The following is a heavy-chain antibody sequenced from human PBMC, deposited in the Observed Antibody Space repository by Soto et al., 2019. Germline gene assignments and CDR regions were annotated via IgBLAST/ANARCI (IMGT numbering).Heavy chain of an antibody. CDR3: ARGGYCSTTSCYTGEDY. J-gene: IGHJ4*02. Sequence: QVQLVQSGAEVKKPGSSVKVSCKATGGTFSHQAISWVRQAPGQGLEWMGGIIPISGTANYAQKFQGRVTITPDESTNTAYMYLGSLRSEDTAVYYCARGGYCSTTSCYTGEDYWGQGTLVTVSS. CDR2: IIPISGTA. CDR1: GGTFSHQA. D-gene: IGHD2-2*02. V-gene: IGHV1-69*01.